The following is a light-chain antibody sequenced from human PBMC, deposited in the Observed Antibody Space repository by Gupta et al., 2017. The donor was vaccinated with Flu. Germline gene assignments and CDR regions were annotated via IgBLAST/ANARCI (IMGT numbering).Light chain of an antibody. CDR1: QRISRY. CDR2: AAS. J-gene: IGKJ5*01. V-gene: IGKV1-39*01. CDR3: QQCDGKAVT. Sequence: DIHITQSPSSLSVSVGDRVTITCRASQRISRYLDWYQQKPGKAPKLLIYAASSLKIGVPSRFSGSGSGTDFTLTISRLQPEDFATYYCQQCDGKAVTFGQGTPMEI.